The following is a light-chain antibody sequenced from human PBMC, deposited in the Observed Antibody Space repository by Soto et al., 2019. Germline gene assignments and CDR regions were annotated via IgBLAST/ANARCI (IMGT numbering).Light chain of an antibody. Sequence: EIVLTQSPATLSLSPRERATLSCRASQSVSSYLAWYQQKPVQAPRLLIYDDSNRATGIPARFSGSGSGTDLTLTISSLEPEEFAVYYCQQRSNWPLALTFGGGTKVEIK. V-gene: IGKV3-11*01. CDR1: QSVSSY. CDR3: QQRSNWPLALT. CDR2: DDS. J-gene: IGKJ4*01.